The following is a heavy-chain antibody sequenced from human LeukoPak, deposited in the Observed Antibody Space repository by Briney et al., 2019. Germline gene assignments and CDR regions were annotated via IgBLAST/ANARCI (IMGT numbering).Heavy chain of an antibody. CDR3: ARLLDGYDY. Sequence: SGPTLVEPTQTLTLTCTFSGFSLTTSGVGVVRIRQPPGKALEWLALIYWDDDKRYSPSLRSRLSIAKDTSKNVVVLRMTNMDPVDTATYYCARLLDGYDYWGQGALVTVPS. J-gene: IGHJ4*02. CDR1: GFSLTTSGVG. CDR2: IYWDDDK. D-gene: IGHD5-24*01. V-gene: IGHV2-5*02.